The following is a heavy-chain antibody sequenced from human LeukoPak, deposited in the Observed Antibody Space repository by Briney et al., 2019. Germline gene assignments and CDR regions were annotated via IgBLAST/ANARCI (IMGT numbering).Heavy chain of an antibody. V-gene: IGHV3-66*01. J-gene: IGHJ4*02. CDR2: IYSGGST. CDR1: EFSVGSNY. D-gene: IGHD2-8*02. Sequence: GGSLRLSCAASEFSVGSNYMTWVRQAPGKGLEWVSLIYSGGSTYYADSVKGRFTISRDNSKNTLYLQMNSLRAEDTAIYYCATYRQVLLPFESWGQGTLVTVSS. CDR3: ATYRQVLLPFES.